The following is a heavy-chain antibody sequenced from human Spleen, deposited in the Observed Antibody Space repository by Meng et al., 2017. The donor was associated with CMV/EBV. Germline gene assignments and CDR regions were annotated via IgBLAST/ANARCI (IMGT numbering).Heavy chain of an antibody. Sequence: CADSGFSFNDHYMTWIRVAAGKGLEWDSYNSSSGSVSYYEDYVKGRFTIYRDNAKDSLFLQMNSLRAEDTAVYYCARDFSAVHNYFDSWGQGTLVTVSS. CDR2: NSSSGSVS. V-gene: IGHV3-11*04. CDR3: ARDFSAVHNYFDS. D-gene: IGHD1-26*01. CDR1: GFSFNDHY. J-gene: IGHJ5*01.